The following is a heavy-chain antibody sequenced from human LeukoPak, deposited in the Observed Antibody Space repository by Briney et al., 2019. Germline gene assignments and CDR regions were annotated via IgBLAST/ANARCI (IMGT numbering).Heavy chain of an antibody. CDR1: GDTLSHFS. D-gene: IGHD3-10*01. CDR3: ARDSLGELLETPYYSCGMDG. J-gene: IGHJ6*04. Sequence: ASVKVSCKVSGDTLSHFSIIWVRQAPGQGLEWMGGIHHNFGSTNYAQKFQGIVTITSAEYTSSAYLELSSLRSADTAVYYCARDSLGELLETPYYSCGMDGWGKGTTVTVSS. V-gene: IGHV1-69*01. CDR2: IHHNFGST.